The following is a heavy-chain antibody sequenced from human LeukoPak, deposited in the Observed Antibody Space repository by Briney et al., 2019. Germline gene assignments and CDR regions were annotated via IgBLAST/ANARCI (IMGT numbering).Heavy chain of an antibody. V-gene: IGHV3-23*01. CDR2: ISGSGGST. J-gene: IGHJ5*02. Sequence: GGSLRLSCAASGFTFSSYAMSWVRQAPGKGLEWVSAISGSGGSTYYADSVKSRFTISRDNSKNTLYLQMNSLRDEDTAVYFCARESRWEFYHWGQGTPVPVSS. D-gene: IGHD1-26*01. CDR1: GFTFSSYA. CDR3: ARESRWEFYH.